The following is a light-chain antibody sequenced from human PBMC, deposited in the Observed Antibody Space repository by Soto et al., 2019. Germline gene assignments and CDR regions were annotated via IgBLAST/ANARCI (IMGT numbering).Light chain of an antibody. CDR1: SSDIGRYKY. CDR2: EVS. Sequence: SALTQPASVSGSPGQSITISCTGSSSDIGRYKYVSWYQHHPGKAPKLIIYEVSNRPSGVANRFSGSKSANTASLTISGLQAEDEADYHCSSFASGSPVYIFGTGTKVT. J-gene: IGLJ1*01. CDR3: SSFASGSPVYI. V-gene: IGLV2-14*01.